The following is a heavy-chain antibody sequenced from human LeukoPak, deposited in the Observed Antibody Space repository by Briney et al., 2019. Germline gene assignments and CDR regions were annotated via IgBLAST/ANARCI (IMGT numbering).Heavy chain of an antibody. Sequence: SETLSLTCTVSGGSISSYYWSWIRQPPGKGLEWIGYIYYSGSTNYNPSLKSRVTISVDTSKNQFSLKLSSVTAADTAVYYCARDTYGNFDYWGQGTLVTVSS. CDR1: GGSISSYY. V-gene: IGHV4-59*12. D-gene: IGHD1-14*01. CDR3: ARDTYGNFDY. J-gene: IGHJ4*02. CDR2: IYYSGST.